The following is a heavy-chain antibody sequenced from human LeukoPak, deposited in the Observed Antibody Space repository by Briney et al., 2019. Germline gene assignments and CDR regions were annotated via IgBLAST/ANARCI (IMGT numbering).Heavy chain of an antibody. CDR3: AREYGTAMDNAFDI. J-gene: IGHJ3*02. Sequence: SETLSLTCTVSGGSISSSSYYWGWIRQPPGKGLEWIGSIYYSGSTYYNPSLKSRVTISEDPSKNQFSLKLRSVTAADTAVYYCAREYGTAMDNAFDIWGQGTMVTVSS. V-gene: IGHV4-39*07. D-gene: IGHD5-18*01. CDR2: IYYSGST. CDR1: GGSISSSSYY.